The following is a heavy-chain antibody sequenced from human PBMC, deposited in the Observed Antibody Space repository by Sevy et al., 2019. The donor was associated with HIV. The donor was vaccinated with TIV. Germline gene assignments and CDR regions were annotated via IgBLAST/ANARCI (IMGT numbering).Heavy chain of an antibody. D-gene: IGHD3-22*01. CDR2: IKSKTDGGTT. Sequence: GGSLRLSCAASGFTFSNAWMSWVRQAPGKGLEWVGRIKSKTDGGTTDYAAPVKGRFTISRDDSKNTRYLQMNSLKTEDTAVYYCTTEDYDSSDYGMDVWGQGTTVTVSS. CDR3: TTEDYDSSDYGMDV. J-gene: IGHJ6*02. V-gene: IGHV3-15*01. CDR1: GFTFSNAW.